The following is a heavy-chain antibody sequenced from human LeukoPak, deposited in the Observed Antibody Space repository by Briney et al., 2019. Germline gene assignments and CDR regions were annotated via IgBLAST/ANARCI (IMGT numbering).Heavy chain of an antibody. J-gene: IGHJ4*02. V-gene: IGHV3-21*01. CDR3: ARELWDSYGKFDY. CDR1: GFTFSSYN. D-gene: IGHD5-18*01. CDR2: ISSTSRSYI. Sequence: GGSLRLSCAASGFTFSSYNMNWVRQAPGKGLEWVSSISSTSRSYIYYADSVKGRFTISRDNAKNSLYLQMNSLRAEDTAVYYCARELWDSYGKFDYWGQGTLVTVSS.